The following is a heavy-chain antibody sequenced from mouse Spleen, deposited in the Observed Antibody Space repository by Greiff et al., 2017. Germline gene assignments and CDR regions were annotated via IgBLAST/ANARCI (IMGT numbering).Heavy chain of an antibody. CDR3: TTGTGDY. V-gene: IGHV14-4*01. J-gene: IGHJ2*01. CDR2: IDPENGDT. CDR1: GFNIKDDY. Sequence: EVQLQESGAELVRPGASVKLSCTASGFNIKDDYMHWVKQRPEQGLEWIGWIDPENGDTEYASKFQGKATITADTSSNTAYLQLSSLTSEDTAVYYCTTGTGDYWGQGTTLTVSS. D-gene: IGHD3-3*01.